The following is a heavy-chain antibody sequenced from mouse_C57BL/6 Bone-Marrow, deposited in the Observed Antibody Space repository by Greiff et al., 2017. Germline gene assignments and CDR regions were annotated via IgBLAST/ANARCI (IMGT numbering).Heavy chain of an antibody. D-gene: IGHD1-1*01. V-gene: IGHV1-81*01. CDR1: GYTFTSYG. CDR2: IYPRSGNT. CDR3: ARIPYYYGSGFAY. J-gene: IGHJ3*01. Sequence: QVQLQQSGAELARPGASVKLSCKASGYTFTSYGISWVKQSTGQGLEWIGEIYPRSGNTYYNEKFKGKATLTADKSSSTAYMELRSLTSEDSAVYFCARIPYYYGSGFAYWGQGTLVTVSA.